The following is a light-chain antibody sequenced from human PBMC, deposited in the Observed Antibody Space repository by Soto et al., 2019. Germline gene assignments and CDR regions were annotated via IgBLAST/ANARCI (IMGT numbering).Light chain of an antibody. J-gene: IGKJ1*01. CDR2: VAS. Sequence: EIVLTQSPGTLSLSPGERATLSCRASQSISSSYLAWYQQKPGQAPSLLIYVASSRATGTPDRFSGSGSGTDFTLTISRLEPEDFAVYYCQQYYSSPWTFGLGTKVEIK. CDR3: QQYYSSPWT. CDR1: QSISSSY. V-gene: IGKV3-20*01.